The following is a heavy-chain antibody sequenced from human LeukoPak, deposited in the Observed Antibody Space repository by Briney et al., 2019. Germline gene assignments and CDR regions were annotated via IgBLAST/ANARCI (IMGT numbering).Heavy chain of an antibody. V-gene: IGHV5-10-1*04. CDR1: GYSFTNYW. CDR3: ARLRVTMIRGVIIPRGNYCYFDH. D-gene: IGHD3-10*01. Sequence: GESLKISCKGSGYSFTNYWISWVRQMPGRGLEWMARIDPSDSYINYSPSFQGQVTFSADKSISTAYLQWSSLKASDTGMYYCARLRVTMIRGVIIPRGNYCYFDHWGRGTQVTVSS. J-gene: IGHJ2*01. CDR2: IDPSDSYI.